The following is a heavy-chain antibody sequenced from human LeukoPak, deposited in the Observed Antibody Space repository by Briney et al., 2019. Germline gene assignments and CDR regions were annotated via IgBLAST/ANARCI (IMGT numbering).Heavy chain of an antibody. CDR3: ARHSAAAYYYYYGMDV. J-gene: IGHJ6*02. Sequence: SETLSLTCTVSGGSISSSSYYWGWIRQPPGKGLEWIGSIYYSGGTYYNPSLKSRVTISVDTSKNQFSLKLSSVTAADTAVYYCARHSAAAYYYYYGMDVWGQGTTVTVSS. V-gene: IGHV4-39*01. CDR2: IYYSGGT. CDR1: GGSISSSSYY. D-gene: IGHD2-2*01.